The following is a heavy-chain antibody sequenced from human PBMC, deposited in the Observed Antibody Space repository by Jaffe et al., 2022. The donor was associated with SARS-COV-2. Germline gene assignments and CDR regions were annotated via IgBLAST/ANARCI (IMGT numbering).Heavy chain of an antibody. CDR3: TRRTGINWGLDY. CDR2: IRSKANSYAT. CDR1: GFTFSGSA. J-gene: IGHJ4*02. Sequence: EVQLVESGGGLVQPGGSLKLSCAASGFTFSGSAMHWVRQASGKGLEWVGRIRSKANSYATAYAASVKGRFTISRDDSKNTAYLQMNSLKTEDTAVYYCTRRTGINWGLDYWGQGTLVTVSS. D-gene: IGHD7-27*01. V-gene: IGHV3-73*01.